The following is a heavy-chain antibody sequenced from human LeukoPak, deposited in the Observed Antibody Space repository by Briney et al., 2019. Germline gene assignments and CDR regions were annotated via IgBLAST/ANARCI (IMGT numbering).Heavy chain of an antibody. J-gene: IGHJ4*02. CDR3: ARRVDCSSTSCYRTPYFDY. CDR1: GFSISSSSYY. V-gene: IGHV4-39*01. D-gene: IGHD2-2*01. CDR2: IYCSGST. Sequence: SETLSLTCTVSGFSISSSSYYWGWLRQPPGKGLEWIGSIYCSGSTYYNPSLKSRITISVDTSKNQFSLKLSSVTAADTAVYYCARRVDCSSTSCYRTPYFDYWGQGTLVTVSS.